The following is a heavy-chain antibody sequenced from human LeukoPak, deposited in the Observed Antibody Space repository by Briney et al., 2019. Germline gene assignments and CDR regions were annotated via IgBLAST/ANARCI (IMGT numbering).Heavy chain of an antibody. Sequence: SETLSLTCTVSGGSISSYYWSWIRQPPGKGLEWIGYIYYSGSTNYNPSLKSRVTISVDTSKNQFSLKLSSVTAADTAVYYCATLGTYYDFWSGYLGYYYYMDAWGKGTTVTVSS. D-gene: IGHD3-3*01. CDR1: GGSISSYY. CDR2: IYYSGST. CDR3: ATLGTYYDFWSGYLGYYYYMDA. V-gene: IGHV4-59*01. J-gene: IGHJ6*03.